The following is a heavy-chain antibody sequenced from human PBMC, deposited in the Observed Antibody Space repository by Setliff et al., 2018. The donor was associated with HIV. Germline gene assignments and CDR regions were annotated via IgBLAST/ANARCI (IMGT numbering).Heavy chain of an antibody. CDR1: SESIVSYY. Sequence: PSETLSLTCAVSSESIVSYYWNWIRQHPGRGLEWIGYIHTSGRTKYKPSLKSRLTILVDTSKKQFSIRLTSMTAADTAVYYCSRAAYDAVDWLDPWGQGTLVTVS. CDR2: IHTSGRT. CDR3: SRAAYDAVDWLDP. D-gene: IGHD1-1*01. V-gene: IGHV4-4*08. J-gene: IGHJ5*02.